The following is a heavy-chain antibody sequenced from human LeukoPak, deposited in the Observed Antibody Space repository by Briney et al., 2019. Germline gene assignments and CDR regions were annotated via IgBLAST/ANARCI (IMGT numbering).Heavy chain of an antibody. D-gene: IGHD2-15*01. CDR1: GFTFSSYS. CDR2: ISSSSSYI. CDR3: ARGLYCSGGSCYPKINWFDP. J-gene: IGHJ5*02. Sequence: PGGSLRLSCAASGFTFSSYSMNWVRQAPGKGLEWVSSISSSSSYIYYADSVKGRFTISRDNAKNSLYLQMNGLRAEDTAVYYCARGLYCSGGSCYPKINWFDPWGQGTLVTVSS. V-gene: IGHV3-21*01.